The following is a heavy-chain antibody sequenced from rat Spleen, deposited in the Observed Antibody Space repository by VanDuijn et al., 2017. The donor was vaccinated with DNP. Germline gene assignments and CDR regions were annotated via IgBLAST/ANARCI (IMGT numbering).Heavy chain of an antibody. CDR1: GFPFSNYG. Sequence: EVQLVESGGGLVQPGRSLKLSCAASGFPFSNYGMHWIRQAPTKGLEWVAYITYDGGSTYYGDSVKGRFTISRDNAKSTLYLQMNSLRSEDMATYYCARPIYNNHGGFAYWGQGTLVTVSS. CDR2: ITYDGGST. CDR3: ARPIYNNHGGFAY. J-gene: IGHJ3*01. D-gene: IGHD1-10*01. V-gene: IGHV5-19*01.